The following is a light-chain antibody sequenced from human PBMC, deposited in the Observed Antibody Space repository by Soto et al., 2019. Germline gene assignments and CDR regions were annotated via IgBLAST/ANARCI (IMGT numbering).Light chain of an antibody. Sequence: DIVMTQSPDSLAVSLGEKAAINCKSSQSVLNSSNNKNCVAWYQQKPGQPPKLLIYWASTRESGVPDRFSGSGSGTDFTLTISSLQAEDVAVYYCQQYDSSPTFGGGTKVDIK. CDR1: QSVLNSSNNKNC. CDR3: QQYDSSPT. V-gene: IGKV4-1*01. CDR2: WAS. J-gene: IGKJ4*01.